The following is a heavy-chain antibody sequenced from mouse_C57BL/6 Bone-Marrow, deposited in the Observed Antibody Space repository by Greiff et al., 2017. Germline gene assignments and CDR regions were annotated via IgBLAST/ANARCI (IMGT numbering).Heavy chain of an antibody. CDR3: VCLYYDYLYAMDY. Sequence: VHLQQSGAELMKPGASVKLSCKATGYTFTGYWIEWVKQRPGHGLEWNGGIVPGSGSTNYNEKFKGKATFTADTSSNTAYMQLSSLTTEDSAISYCVCLYYDYLYAMDYWGQGASVTVT. V-gene: IGHV1-9*01. D-gene: IGHD2-4*01. CDR2: IVPGSGST. CDR1: GYTFTGYW. J-gene: IGHJ4*01.